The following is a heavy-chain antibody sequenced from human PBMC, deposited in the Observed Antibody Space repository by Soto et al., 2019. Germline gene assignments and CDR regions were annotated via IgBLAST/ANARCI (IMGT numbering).Heavy chain of an antibody. CDR2: ISYDGSNK. Sequence: GGSLRLSCAASGFTFSSYAMHWVSQAPGKGLEWVAVISYDGSNKYYADSVKGRFTISRDNSKNTLYLQMNSLRAEDTAVYYCARDPATDHCSSTSCYSGYFDYWGQGTLVTVSS. V-gene: IGHV3-30-3*01. CDR3: ARDPATDHCSSTSCYSGYFDY. J-gene: IGHJ4*02. D-gene: IGHD2-2*01. CDR1: GFTFSSYA.